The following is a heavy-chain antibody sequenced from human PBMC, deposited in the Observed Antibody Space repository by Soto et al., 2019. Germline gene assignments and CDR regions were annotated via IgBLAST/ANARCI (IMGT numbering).Heavy chain of an antibody. CDR3: AREEWLKWRYFDY. D-gene: IGHD3-3*01. Sequence: PSETLSLTCTVSGGSISSGGYYWSWIRQHPGKGLEWIGYIYYSGSTYYNPSLKSRVTISVDTSKNQFSLKLSSVTAADTAVYYCAREEWLKWRYFDYWGQGTLVTVSS. V-gene: IGHV4-31*03. CDR2: IYYSGST. J-gene: IGHJ4*02. CDR1: GGSISSGGYY.